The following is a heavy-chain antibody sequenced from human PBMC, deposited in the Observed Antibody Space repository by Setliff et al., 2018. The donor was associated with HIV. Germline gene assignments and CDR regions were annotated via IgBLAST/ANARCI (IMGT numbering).Heavy chain of an antibody. V-gene: IGHV4-39*07. D-gene: IGHD2-8*02. CDR1: GGSIIDSRYF. CDR3: ARDTGVNVAPDGRGYHTFDF. J-gene: IGHJ3*01. Sequence: SETLSLTCTVSGGSIIDSRYFWAWIRQPPGKGLEYIGTIYHRGGTFNNPSLKSRVVMSVDTSKNQFSLKLTSVTAADTATYYCARDTGVNVAPDGRGYHTFDFWGRGTMVTVSS. CDR2: IYHRGGT.